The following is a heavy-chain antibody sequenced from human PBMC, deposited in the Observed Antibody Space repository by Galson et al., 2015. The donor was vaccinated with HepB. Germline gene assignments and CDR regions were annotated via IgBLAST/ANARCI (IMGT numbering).Heavy chain of an antibody. Sequence: SLRLSFAASGFTFSGSGIHWVRLASGKGLEWVGRIRNRANNYATAYAASVRGRFTVSRDDSKNTAYLQMNSLKTEDTAVYYCTRPGYGSSWFLDYSHGMDIWGQGTTVIVS. V-gene: IGHV3-73*01. D-gene: IGHD6-13*01. CDR3: TRPGYGSSWFLDYSHGMDI. CDR1: GFTFSGSG. J-gene: IGHJ6*02. CDR2: IRNRANNYAT.